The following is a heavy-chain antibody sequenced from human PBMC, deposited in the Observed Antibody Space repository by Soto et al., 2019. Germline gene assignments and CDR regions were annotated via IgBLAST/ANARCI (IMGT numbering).Heavy chain of an antibody. D-gene: IGHD3-22*01. J-gene: IGHJ3*02. V-gene: IGHV4-31*03. Sequence: QVQLQESGPGLVKPSQTLSLTCTVSGGSISSGDYYWSWIRHHPGKGLEWIGYIYSSGSTYSNQCLRRRVTISADTSKNQFALRLCSVAAADTAVYYCVRDYDYDTSRNDAFDIWGQGTMVTVSS. CDR3: VRDYDYDTSRNDAFDI. CDR1: GGSISSGDYY. CDR2: IYSSGST.